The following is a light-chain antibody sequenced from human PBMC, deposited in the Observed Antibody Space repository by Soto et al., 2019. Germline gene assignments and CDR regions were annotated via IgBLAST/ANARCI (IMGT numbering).Light chain of an antibody. J-gene: IGKJ1*01. Sequence: EIVLTQSPGTLSLSQGERATLSCRASQSVSSSYLAWYQQKPGQAPRLLIYGASSRATGIPDRFSGSGSGTDFTLTISRLEPEDFAVYYCQQYGSSPRTFGQGTNVEIK. V-gene: IGKV3-20*01. CDR2: GAS. CDR3: QQYGSSPRT. CDR1: QSVSSSY.